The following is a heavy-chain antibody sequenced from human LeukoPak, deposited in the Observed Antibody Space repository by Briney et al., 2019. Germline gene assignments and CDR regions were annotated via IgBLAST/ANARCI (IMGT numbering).Heavy chain of an antibody. CDR3: TRHVFTEEDSSGYYYFDY. D-gene: IGHD3-22*01. V-gene: IGHV3-73*01. Sequence: GGSLRLSCAASGFTFSGSAMHWVRQASGKGLEWVGRIRSKANSYATAYAASVKGRFSISRDDSKNTAYLQMNSLKTEDTAVYYCTRHVFTEEDSSGYYYFDYWGQGTLVTVSS. J-gene: IGHJ4*02. CDR2: IRSKANSYAT. CDR1: GFTFSGSA.